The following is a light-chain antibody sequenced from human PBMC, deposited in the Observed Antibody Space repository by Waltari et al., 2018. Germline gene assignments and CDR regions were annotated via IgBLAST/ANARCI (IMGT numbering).Light chain of an antibody. CDR1: QGISTH. V-gene: IGKV1-5*03. CDR2: KAS. Sequence: DIQLTQSPSFLSASVRDRVTITCRASQGISTHLAWYQQKPGTPPKVLIYKASSLESGVPSRFSGSGSGTEFTLTISSLQPDDVATYYCQQYKSYPWTFGQGTKVEI. J-gene: IGKJ1*01. CDR3: QQYKSYPWT.